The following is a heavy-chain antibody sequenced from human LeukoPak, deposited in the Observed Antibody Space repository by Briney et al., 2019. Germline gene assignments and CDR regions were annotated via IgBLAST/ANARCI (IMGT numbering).Heavy chain of an antibody. Sequence: PGGSLRLSCAASGFTFKTHAMSWVRQAPGKGLEWVSRIDDSGVIRSYADSVKGRFTISRDNSKMTLTLQMNSLRDEDTAVYYCAKRLKRNYYYHYAMDVWGQGTTVTVYS. CDR2: IDDSGVIR. CDR3: AKRLKRNYYYHYAMDV. J-gene: IGHJ6*02. CDR1: GFTFKTHA. D-gene: IGHD3-22*01. V-gene: IGHV3-23*01.